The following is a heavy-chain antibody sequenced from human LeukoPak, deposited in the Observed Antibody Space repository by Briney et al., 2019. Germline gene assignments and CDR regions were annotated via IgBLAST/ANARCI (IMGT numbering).Heavy chain of an antibody. CDR2: IDAGATST. Sequence: GGSLRLSCAASGFPVNKYEMHWVRQAPGKGLEWVSYIDAGATSTNYADSVWGRFTLSRDNAQNSVHLQMNSLRAEDTAVYYCVRGRLLRSTKYFDYWGQGALVTVSS. CDR1: GFPVNKYE. CDR3: VRGRLLRSTKYFDY. D-gene: IGHD2-21*02. V-gene: IGHV3-48*03. J-gene: IGHJ4*02.